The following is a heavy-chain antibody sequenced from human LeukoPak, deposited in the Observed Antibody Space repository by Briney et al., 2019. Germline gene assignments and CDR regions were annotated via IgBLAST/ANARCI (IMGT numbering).Heavy chain of an antibody. CDR1: GGSISSYY. D-gene: IGHD3-10*01. CDR3: ARLRPYYYGSGSYAY. Sequence: SDTLSLTCAVSGGSISSYYWSWIRQPAGEGLEWIGRIYASGGTGYNPSLKSRVTMSLDTSRNYLSLTLSSVAAADTAVYYCARLRPYYYGSGSYAYWGQGTLVTVSS. CDR2: IYASGGT. J-gene: IGHJ4*02. V-gene: IGHV4-4*07.